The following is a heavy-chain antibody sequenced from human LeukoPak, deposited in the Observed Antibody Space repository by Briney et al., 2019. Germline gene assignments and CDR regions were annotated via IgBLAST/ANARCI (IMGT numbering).Heavy chain of an antibody. CDR3: ARDRGYFDYFDY. V-gene: IGHV3-33*01. CDR1: GFTFSSYG. J-gene: IGHJ4*02. Sequence: GGSLRLSCSASGFTFSSYGMHWVRQAPGKGLEWVAVIWCDGSNKYYADSVKGRFTISRDNSKNTLYLQMNSLRGEDTAVYYCARDRGYFDYFDYWGQGTLVTVSS. D-gene: IGHD3-9*01. CDR2: IWCDGSNK.